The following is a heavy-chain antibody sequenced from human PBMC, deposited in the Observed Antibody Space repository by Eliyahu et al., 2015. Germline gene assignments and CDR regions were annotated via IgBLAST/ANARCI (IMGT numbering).Heavy chain of an antibody. CDR3: AHTHNXAARRQLERLDY. Sequence: QITLKESGPTLVKPTQTLTLTCXFSGFSLNPREVGVAWIRQPPGQALEWLALIYWDDDKYYTPSLKNRLAITKDTSKNQVVLTMTNMDPVDTATYYCAHTHNXAARRQLERLDYWGQGTLVTVSS. CDR2: IYWDDDK. V-gene: IGHV2-5*02. J-gene: IGHJ4*02. CDR1: GFSLNPREVG. D-gene: IGHD6-6*01.